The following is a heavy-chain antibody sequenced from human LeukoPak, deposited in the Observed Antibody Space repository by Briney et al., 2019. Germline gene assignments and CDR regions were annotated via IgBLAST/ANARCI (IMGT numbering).Heavy chain of an antibody. J-gene: IGHJ6*02. Sequence: PGGSLRLSCAASGFTVSSNYMSWVRQAPGKGLEWVSVIYSGGSTYYADSVKGRFTISRDNSKNTLYLQMNSLRAEDTAVYYCAKDMGPYYDILTGYYFGWDDYYYYYGMDVWGQGTTVTVSS. CDR2: IYSGGST. D-gene: IGHD3-9*01. CDR1: GFTVSSNY. CDR3: AKDMGPYYDILTGYYFGWDDYYYYYGMDV. V-gene: IGHV3-53*01.